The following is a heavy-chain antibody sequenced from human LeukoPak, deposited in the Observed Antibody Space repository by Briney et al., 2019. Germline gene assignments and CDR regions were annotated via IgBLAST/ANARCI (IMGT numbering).Heavy chain of an antibody. CDR3: ARGRITMIVVVIRDNWFDP. CDR1: GYTFTGYY. CDR2: INPNSGGT. D-gene: IGHD3-22*01. J-gene: IGHJ5*02. Sequence: ASVKVSCKASGYTFTGYYMHWVRQAPGQGLEWMGWINPNSGGTNYAQKFQGRVTMTRDTSISTAYMELSRLGSDDTAVYYCARGRITMIVVVIRDNWFDPWGQGTLVTVSS. V-gene: IGHV1-2*02.